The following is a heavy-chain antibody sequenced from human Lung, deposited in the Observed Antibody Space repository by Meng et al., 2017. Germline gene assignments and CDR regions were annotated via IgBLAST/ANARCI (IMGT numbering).Heavy chain of an antibody. D-gene: IGHD2-2*01. J-gene: IGHJ4*02. V-gene: IGHV4-34*01. Sequence: VQLQQWGAGLWKPSETLSLPCVVSGGFFSDYYWSWIRQPPGKGLEWIGEINHSGSTNYNPSLESRVTISVDKSKNQFSLKLSSVTAADTAVYYCARGLGEAVVPRTMFDYWGQGTLVTVSS. CDR3: ARGLGEAVVPRTMFDY. CDR2: INHSGST. CDR1: GGFFSDYY.